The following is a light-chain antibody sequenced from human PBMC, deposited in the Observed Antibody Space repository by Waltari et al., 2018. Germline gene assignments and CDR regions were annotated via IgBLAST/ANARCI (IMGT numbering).Light chain of an antibody. CDR3: QRYGSSPPYI. J-gene: IGKJ2*01. CDR2: GAS. Sequence: EIVLTQSPGTLSLSPVERATLSCRASQSIISNYLAWYQQKPGQAPRLLIYGASRRANGIPDRFSGSGSGTDFTLTSSRLEPEDFAVYYCQRYGSSPPYIFGQGTKLEIK. V-gene: IGKV3-20*01. CDR1: QSIISNY.